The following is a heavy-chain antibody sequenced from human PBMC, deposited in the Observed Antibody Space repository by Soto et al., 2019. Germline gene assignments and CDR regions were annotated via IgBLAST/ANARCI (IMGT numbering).Heavy chain of an antibody. CDR2: MSYDGINK. D-gene: IGHD6-25*01. J-gene: IGHJ4*02. Sequence: QVHLVESGGGVVQPGRSLRLSCAASGFTFSNYAIHWVRQAPGKGLEWVALMSYDGINKYYPDSVKGRFTVSRDNSKNTVYLQMNSLRPEDSAVYYCAREWPSGTVSNPCDYWGQGNLVTVSS. V-gene: IGHV3-30-3*01. CDR1: GFTFSNYA. CDR3: AREWPSGTVSNPCDY.